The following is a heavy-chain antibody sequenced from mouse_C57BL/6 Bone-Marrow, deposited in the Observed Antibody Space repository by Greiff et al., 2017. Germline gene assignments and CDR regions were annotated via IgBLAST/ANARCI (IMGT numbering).Heavy chain of an antibody. CDR3: ARGLTTLFAY. CDR2: MSGGGSYT. CDR1: GFTFSSYA. Sequence: EVQVVESRGGLVKPGGSLKLPCAGSGFTFSSYAMSWVRQTPGKRLEWGATMSGGGSYTYYPDNVKGRFTISRDNAKNNLYLQMSHLKSEDTAMYYCARGLTTLFAYWGQGTLVTVSA. J-gene: IGHJ3*01. D-gene: IGHD6-1*01. V-gene: IGHV5-4*01.